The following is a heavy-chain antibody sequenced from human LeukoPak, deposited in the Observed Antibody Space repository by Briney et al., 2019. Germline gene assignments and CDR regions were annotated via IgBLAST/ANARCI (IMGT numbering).Heavy chain of an antibody. CDR1: GGSMSSYY. CDR3: ASRSSIWSGYQDTLYYFDS. D-gene: IGHD3-3*01. Sequence: SETLSLTCTVSGGSMSSYYWSWIRQPPGKRLEWIGHIYYSDISNYNPSLKSPFTISLDTSTIQFSLKLISVTAADTAVYYCASRSSIWSGYQDTLYYFDSWGQGTLVTVSS. CDR2: IYYSDIS. V-gene: IGHV4-59*01. J-gene: IGHJ4*02.